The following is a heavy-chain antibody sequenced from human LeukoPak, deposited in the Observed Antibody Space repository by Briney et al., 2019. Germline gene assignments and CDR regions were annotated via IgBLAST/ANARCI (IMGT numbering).Heavy chain of an antibody. CDR3: ARDPPYYYDSSGYYSNYFDY. J-gene: IGHJ4*02. V-gene: IGHV3-21*01. CDR1: GFTFSSYN. CDR2: LSGGSDYI. D-gene: IGHD3-22*01. Sequence: GGSLRLSCAASGFTFSSYNMYWVRQAPGKGLEWVSSLSGGSDYIFYADPVKGRFTVSRDNARNALYLQMNSLRAEDTAVYYCARDPPYYYDSSGYYSNYFDYWGQGTLVIVSS.